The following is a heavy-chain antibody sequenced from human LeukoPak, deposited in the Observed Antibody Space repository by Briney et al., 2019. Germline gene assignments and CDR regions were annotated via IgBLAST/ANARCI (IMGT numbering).Heavy chain of an antibody. J-gene: IGHJ4*02. CDR2: INAGNGNT. D-gene: IGHD3-10*01. Sequence: ASVKVSCKASGYTFSSYAMHWVRQAPGQRLEWMGWINAGNGNTEYSQKFQGRVTITRDTSASTAYMELSSLRSEDTAVYYCARGSLEYYFDYWGQGTLVTVSS. V-gene: IGHV1-3*01. CDR3: ARGSLEYYFDY. CDR1: GYTFSSYA.